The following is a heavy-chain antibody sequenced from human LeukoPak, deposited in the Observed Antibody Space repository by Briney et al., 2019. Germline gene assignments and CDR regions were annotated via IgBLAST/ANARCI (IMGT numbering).Heavy chain of an antibody. CDR3: VKAEFSGSYYAAFHI. D-gene: IGHD1-26*01. Sequence: PGGSLRLSCSASGFTFSSYAMYWVRQAPGKGLECLSVINSDGGSTYYADSVKGRFTIARDNSKNTLYLLLSSLRVEDTAVYYCVKAEFSGSYYAAFHIWGQGTMVTVSS. V-gene: IGHV3-64D*09. CDR2: INSDGGST. J-gene: IGHJ3*02. CDR1: GFTFSSYA.